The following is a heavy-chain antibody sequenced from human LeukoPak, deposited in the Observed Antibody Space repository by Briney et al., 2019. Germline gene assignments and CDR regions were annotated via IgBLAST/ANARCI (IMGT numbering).Heavy chain of an antibody. D-gene: IGHD6-19*01. J-gene: IGHJ4*02. CDR1: GFTFSSYA. CDR3: ARSSSGWFHFDY. CDR2: ISGSGGST. Sequence: PGRSLRLSCAASGFTFSSYAMSWVRQAPGKGLEWVSAISGSGGSTYYADSVKGRFTISRDNSKNTLYLQMNSLRAEDTAVYYCARSSSGWFHFDYWGQGTLVTVSS. V-gene: IGHV3-23*01.